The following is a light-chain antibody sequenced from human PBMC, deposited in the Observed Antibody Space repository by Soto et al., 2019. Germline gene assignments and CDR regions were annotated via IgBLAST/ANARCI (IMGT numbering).Light chain of an antibody. CDR1: NSNIGAGYD. CDR2: GND. J-gene: IGLJ1*01. V-gene: IGLV1-40*01. CDR3: QSYDSSLSGYV. Sequence: QSVLTQPPSVSGAPGQRATISCTRSNSNIGAGYDVHWYQQLPGTAPKLLIYGNDNRPSGVPDRFSGSKSGTSASLAITGLQAEDEADYYCQSYDSSLSGYVFGTGTKLTVL.